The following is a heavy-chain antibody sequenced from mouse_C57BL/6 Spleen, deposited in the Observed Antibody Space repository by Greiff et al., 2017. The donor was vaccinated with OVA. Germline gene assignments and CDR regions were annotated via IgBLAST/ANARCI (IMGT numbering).Heavy chain of an antibody. CDR3: ARSYYGSSPYYYAMDY. D-gene: IGHD1-1*01. Sequence: QVQLQQPGAELVKPGASVKMSCKASGYTFTSYWITWVKQRPGQGLEWIGDIYPGSGSTNYNEKFKSKATLTVDTSSSTAYMQLGSLTSEDSAVYYCARSYYGSSPYYYAMDYWGQGTSVTVSS. CDR1: GYTFTSYW. CDR2: IYPGSGST. V-gene: IGHV1-55*01. J-gene: IGHJ4*01.